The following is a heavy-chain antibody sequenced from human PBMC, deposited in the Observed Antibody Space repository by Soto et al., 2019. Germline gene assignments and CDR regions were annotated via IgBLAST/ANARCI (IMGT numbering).Heavy chain of an antibody. V-gene: IGHV4-59*01. CDR3: ARDHTYYYDSSGYYPSPCFDY. J-gene: IGHJ4*02. Sequence: LSLTCTVSGGSISSYYWSWIRQPPGKGLEWIGYIYYSGSTNYNPSLKSRVTISVDTSKNQFSLKLSSVTAADTAVYYCARDHTYYYDSSGYYPSPCFDYWGQGTLVTVSS. D-gene: IGHD3-22*01. CDR1: GGSISSYY. CDR2: IYYSGST.